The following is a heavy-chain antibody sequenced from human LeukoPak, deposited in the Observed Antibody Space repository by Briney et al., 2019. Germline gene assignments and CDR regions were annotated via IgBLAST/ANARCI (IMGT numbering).Heavy chain of an antibody. V-gene: IGHV5-51*01. D-gene: IGHD3-10*01. CDR3: ATDGGDYGSGGDAFDI. CDR1: GYSFTSYW. Sequence: HGESLKISCKGSGYSFTSYWIGWVRQMPGKGLEWMGIIYPGDSDTRYSPSFQGQVTISADKSISTAYLQWSSLKASDTAMYYCATDGGDYGSGGDAFDIWGQGTMVTVSS. J-gene: IGHJ3*02. CDR2: IYPGDSDT.